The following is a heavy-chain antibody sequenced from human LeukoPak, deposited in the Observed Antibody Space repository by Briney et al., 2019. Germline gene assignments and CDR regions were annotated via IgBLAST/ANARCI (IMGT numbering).Heavy chain of an antibody. Sequence: GGPLTLSCAPSGLPYSSYSMNGAPHAPGKGLEWVSVISSSSSTIYYADSVKGRFTISRDNARNSLYLQMNSLRDEDTAVYYCARAFSSGAYWGQGTLVTVSS. CDR3: ARAFSSGAY. V-gene: IGHV3-48*02. CDR1: GLPYSSYS. J-gene: IGHJ4*02. D-gene: IGHD6-25*01. CDR2: ISSSSSTI.